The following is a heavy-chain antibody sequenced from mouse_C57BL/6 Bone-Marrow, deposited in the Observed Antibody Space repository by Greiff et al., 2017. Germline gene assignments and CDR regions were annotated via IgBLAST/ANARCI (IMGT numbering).Heavy chain of an antibody. D-gene: IGHD2-3*01. Sequence: QVQLQQPGAELVMPGASVKLSCKASGYTFTSYWMHWVKQRPGQGLEWIGEIDPSDSYTNYNQKFKGKSTLTVDKSSSTAYMQLSSLTSEDSAVYYCASAYDYWGQGTSVTVSS. CDR3: ASAYDY. CDR2: IDPSDSYT. J-gene: IGHJ4*01. CDR1: GYTFTSYW. V-gene: IGHV1-69*01.